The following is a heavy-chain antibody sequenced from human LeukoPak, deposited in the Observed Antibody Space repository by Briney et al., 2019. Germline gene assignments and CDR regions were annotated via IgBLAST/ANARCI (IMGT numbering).Heavy chain of an antibody. CDR1: GGSISSGDYY. J-gene: IGHJ6*02. D-gene: IGHD2-2*01. CDR3: ARDDIVVVPALGMDV. Sequence: PSQTLSLTCTVSGGSISSGDYYWSWIRQPPGKGLEWIGYIYYSGSTNYNPSLKSRVTISVDTSKNQFSLKLSSVTAADTAVYYCARDDIVVVPALGMDVWGQGTTVTVSS. CDR2: IYYSGST. V-gene: IGHV4-30-4*01.